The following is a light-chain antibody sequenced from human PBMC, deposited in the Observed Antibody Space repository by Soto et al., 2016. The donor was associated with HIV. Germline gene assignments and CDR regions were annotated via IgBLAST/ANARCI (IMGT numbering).Light chain of an antibody. CDR3: QSADSSGTYVL. J-gene: IGLJ2*01. CDR2: KDS. V-gene: IGLV3-25*03. CDR1: TLPKQY. Sequence: SYELTQPPSVSVSPGQTASITCSGDTLPKQYAYWYQQKPGQAPVLVIYKDSERPSGIPERFSGSSSGTTVTLTISVVQAEDEADYYCQSADSSGTYVLFGGGTKLTVL.